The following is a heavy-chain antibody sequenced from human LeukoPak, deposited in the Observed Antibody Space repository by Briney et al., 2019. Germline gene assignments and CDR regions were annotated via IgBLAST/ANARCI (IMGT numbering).Heavy chain of an antibody. CDR3: AGGYDNAFDY. CDR2: ISSTSSNI. Sequence: GGSLRLSCADSGFTFRTYSMKWVRQAPGKGLEWVSYISSTSSNIYYADSVKGRFTISRDNAENSVYLQMNSLRAEGTAVYYCAGGYDNAFDYWGQGTLVTVSS. CDR1: GFTFRTYS. D-gene: IGHD5-12*01. V-gene: IGHV3-48*01. J-gene: IGHJ4*02.